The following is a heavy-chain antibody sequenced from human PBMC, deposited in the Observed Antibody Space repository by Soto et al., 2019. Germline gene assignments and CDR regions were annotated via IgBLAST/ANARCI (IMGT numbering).Heavy chain of an antibody. CDR1: GGSVSSRSYF. CDR3: ARQRVVPATPTNWFDP. D-gene: IGHD2-15*01. CDR2: IYYNGST. Sequence: SETLSLTCTVSGGSVSSRSYFWGWIRQSPGKGLEWIGTIYYNGSTYYNPSLKSRVTLSVDTSRNHFSLKLTSVTASDTALFFCARQRVVPATPTNWFDPWGQGTLVTVSS. V-gene: IGHV4-39*01. J-gene: IGHJ5*02.